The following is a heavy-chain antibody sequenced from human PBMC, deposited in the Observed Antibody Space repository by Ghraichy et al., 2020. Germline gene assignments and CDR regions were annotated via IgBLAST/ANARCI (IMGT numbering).Heavy chain of an antibody. D-gene: IGHD7-27*01. Sequence: GSLNISCAASGFTFSSYAMSWVRQAPGKGLEWVSAISGSGGSTYYADSVKGRFTISRDNSKNTLYLQMNSLRAEDTAVYYCAKVIWANYYYYYYMDVWGKGTTVTVSS. V-gene: IGHV3-23*01. CDR2: ISGSGGST. J-gene: IGHJ6*03. CDR3: AKVIWANYYYYYYMDV. CDR1: GFTFSSYA.